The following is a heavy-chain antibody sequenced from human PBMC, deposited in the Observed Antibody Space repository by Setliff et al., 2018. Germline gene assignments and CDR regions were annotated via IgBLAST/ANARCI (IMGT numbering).Heavy chain of an antibody. CDR1: GFTLSIYS. D-gene: IGHD2-2*01. V-gene: IGHV3-21*01. CDR2: ISPRSIYI. CDR3: ARGIVVVPAALDV. Sequence: GGSLRLSCAASGFTLSIYSMHWVRQAPGKGLEWVSSISPRSIYIYYTDSVKGRFTISRDNSKNTLYLQMNSLRAEDTAVYYCARGIVVVPAALDVWGKGTTVTVSS. J-gene: IGHJ6*04.